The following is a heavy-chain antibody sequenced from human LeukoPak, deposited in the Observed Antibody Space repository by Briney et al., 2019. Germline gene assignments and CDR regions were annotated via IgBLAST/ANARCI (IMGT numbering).Heavy chain of an antibody. Sequence: ASVKVSCKDSGYTFNGYYVRWVRQAPGQALEWMGRINANSGDTYYAQKFQGRVTMTRDTSLITAYMELGRLRSDDTAVYYCARGRVTADYWGQGTLVIVSP. CDR1: GYTFNGYY. D-gene: IGHD2-21*02. J-gene: IGHJ4*02. V-gene: IGHV1-2*06. CDR2: INANSGDT. CDR3: ARGRVTADY.